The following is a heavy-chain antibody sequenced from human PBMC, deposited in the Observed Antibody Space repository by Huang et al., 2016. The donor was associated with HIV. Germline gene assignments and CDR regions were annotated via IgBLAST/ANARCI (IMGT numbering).Heavy chain of an antibody. V-gene: IGHV1-69*10. CDR3: TREGEGWFGKPTRALAF. CDR2: IGPRVSIT. CDR1: GGSFSDYA. Sequence: QVELVQSETEVKMLGASVKVSCKVSGGSFSDYALSWVRQARGKGREKMGGIGPRVSITNYIDEFRGRSTISAEKAKKSVAVEVRDLRSDDTAVYYCTREGEGWFGKPTRALAFWGQGTKIIVSS. J-gene: IGHJ3*01. D-gene: IGHD3-10*01.